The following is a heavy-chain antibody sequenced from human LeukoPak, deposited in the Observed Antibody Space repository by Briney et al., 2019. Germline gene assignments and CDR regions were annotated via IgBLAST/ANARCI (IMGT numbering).Heavy chain of an antibody. J-gene: IGHJ4*02. CDR3: AKDYYGSGSFYYLFDY. CDR1: GFTFSMYS. CDR2: ISGTSNTI. Sequence: GGSLRLSCVASGFTFSMYSMNWVRQAPGKGLEWVSYISGTSNTIYYADSVKGRFTISRDNAKNSLYLQMNSLRAEDTALYYCAKDYYGSGSFYYLFDYWGQGTLVTVSS. V-gene: IGHV3-48*04. D-gene: IGHD3-10*01.